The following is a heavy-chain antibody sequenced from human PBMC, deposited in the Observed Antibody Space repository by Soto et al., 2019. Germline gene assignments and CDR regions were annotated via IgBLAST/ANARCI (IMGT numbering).Heavy chain of an antibody. CDR1: GGSISSGGYY. CDR2: IYYSGST. V-gene: IGHV4-31*03. J-gene: IGHJ6*02. CDR3: ARGRGMAAMVRGVIIYIHYYYGMDV. D-gene: IGHD3-10*01. Sequence: TLSLTCTVSGGSISSGGYYWSWIRQHPGKGLEWIGYIYYSGSTYYNPSLKSRVTISVDTSKNQFSLKLSSVTAADTAVYYCARGRGMAAMVRGVIIYIHYYYGMDVWGQGTTVTVSS.